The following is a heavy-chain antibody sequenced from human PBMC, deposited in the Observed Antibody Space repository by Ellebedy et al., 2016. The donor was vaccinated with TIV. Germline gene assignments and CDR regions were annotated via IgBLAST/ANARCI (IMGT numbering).Heavy chain of an antibody. D-gene: IGHD3-10*01. CDR2: INSDGSST. V-gene: IGHV3-74*01. CDR1: GFTFSSYW. J-gene: IGHJ6*02. CDR3: ARKLGSVYYGSGSYYKGPYYYGMGV. Sequence: PGGSLRLSCAASGFTFSSYWMHWVRQAPGKGLVWVSRINSDGSSTSYADSVKGRFTISRDNAKNTLYLQMNSLRAEDTAVYYCARKLGSVYYGSGSYYKGPYYYGMGVWGQGTTVTVAS.